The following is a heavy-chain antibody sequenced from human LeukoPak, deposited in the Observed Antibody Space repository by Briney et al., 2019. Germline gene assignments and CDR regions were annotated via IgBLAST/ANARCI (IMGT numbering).Heavy chain of an antibody. CDR3: VRGVEQTFDI. CDR2: ISGISRFI. Sequence: GGSLRLSCAASGFTFTSYTMHWVRRAPGKGLEWVSSISGISRFIYYADSVKGRFTISRDNSKNTLYLQMNSLRAEDTAVYYCVRGVEQTFDIWGQGTMVIVSS. CDR1: GFTFTSYT. D-gene: IGHD1/OR15-1a*01. J-gene: IGHJ3*02. V-gene: IGHV3-21*01.